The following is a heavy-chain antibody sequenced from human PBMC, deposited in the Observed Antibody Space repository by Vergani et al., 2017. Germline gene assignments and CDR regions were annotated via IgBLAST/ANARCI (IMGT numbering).Heavy chain of an antibody. V-gene: IGHV1-2*02. Sequence: QVQLVQSGAEVKKPGASVQVSCKASGYTFTGYYMHWVRQAPGQGLEWMGWINPNSGGTNYAQKFQGRVTMTRDTSISTAYMELSRLRSDDTAVYYCARRIVGAKQGQGFDYWGQGTLVTVSS. CDR1: GYTFTGYY. CDR3: ARRIVGAKQGQGFDY. J-gene: IGHJ4*02. CDR2: INPNSGGT. D-gene: IGHD1-26*01.